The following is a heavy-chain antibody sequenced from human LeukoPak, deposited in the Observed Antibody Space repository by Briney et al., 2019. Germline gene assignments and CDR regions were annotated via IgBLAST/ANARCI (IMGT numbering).Heavy chain of an antibody. CDR1: DDSLISDSYY. CDR3: ASNYDFWSGYYRT. Sequence: SETLSLTCNVSDDSLISDSYYWGWIRQPPGKGLEWIGEINHSGSTSYNPSLKSRVTISVDTSKNQFSLKLSSVTAADTAVYYCASNYDFWSGYYRTWGQGTLVTVSS. V-gene: IGHV4-39*07. D-gene: IGHD3-3*01. CDR2: INHSGST. J-gene: IGHJ5*02.